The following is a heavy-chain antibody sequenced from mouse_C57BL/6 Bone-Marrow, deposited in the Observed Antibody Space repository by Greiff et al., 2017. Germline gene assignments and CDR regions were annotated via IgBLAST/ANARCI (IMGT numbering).Heavy chain of an antibody. D-gene: IGHD4-1*01. CDR1: GFTFSDSW. Sequence: EVKVEESGGGLVQPGGSMKLSCAASGFTFSDSWMDWVRQSPEKGLEWVAEIRNKANNHATYYAESVKGRFTISRDDSKSSVYLQMNSLRAEDTGIYYCTGNWDPSDYAMDYWGQGTSVTVSS. J-gene: IGHJ4*01. CDR3: TGNWDPSDYAMDY. CDR2: IRNKANNHAT. V-gene: IGHV6-6*01.